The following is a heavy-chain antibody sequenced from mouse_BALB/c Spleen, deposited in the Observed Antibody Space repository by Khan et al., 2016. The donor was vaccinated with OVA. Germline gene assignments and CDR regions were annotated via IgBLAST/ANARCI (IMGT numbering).Heavy chain of an antibody. CDR2: ISSGGSYT. CDR1: GFTFSSFG. J-gene: IGHJ2*01. D-gene: IGHD2-5*01. Sequence: EVELVESGGGLVKPGGSLKLSCAASGFTFSSFGMSWIRQTPDKRLEWVATISSGGSYTYYPESVKGRFTISRDNAKNTLYLQMSSLKSEDTAMYYCARQYSNSFFEYWGQGTTLTVSS. CDR3: ARQYSNSFFEY. V-gene: IGHV5-6*01.